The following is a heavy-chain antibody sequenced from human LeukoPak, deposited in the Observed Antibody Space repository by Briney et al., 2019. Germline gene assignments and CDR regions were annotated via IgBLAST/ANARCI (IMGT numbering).Heavy chain of an antibody. CDR2: INHSGST. J-gene: IGHJ5*02. CDR1: GGSFSGYY. V-gene: IGHV4-34*01. CDR3: ARHYFAAAGKNWFDP. Sequence: SETLSLTCAVYGGSFSGYYWSWIRQPPGKGLEWIGEINHSGSTNYNPSLKSRVTISVDTSKNQFSLKLSSVTAADTAVHYCARHYFAAAGKNWFDPWGQGTLVTVSS. D-gene: IGHD6-13*01.